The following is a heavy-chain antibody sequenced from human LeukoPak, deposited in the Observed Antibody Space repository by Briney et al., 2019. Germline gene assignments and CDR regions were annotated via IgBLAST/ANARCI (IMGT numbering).Heavy chain of an antibody. V-gene: IGHV3-30-3*01. CDR2: ISYDGSNK. D-gene: IGHD6-19*01. CDR3: ARDSYSSGWSFDY. CDR1: GFTFSSYA. J-gene: IGHJ4*02. Sequence: GGSLRLSCAASGFTFSSYAMRWVRQAPGKGLEWVAVISYDGSNKYYADSVKGRFTISRDNSKNTLYLQMNSLRAEDTAVYYCARDSYSSGWSFDYWGQGTLVTVSS.